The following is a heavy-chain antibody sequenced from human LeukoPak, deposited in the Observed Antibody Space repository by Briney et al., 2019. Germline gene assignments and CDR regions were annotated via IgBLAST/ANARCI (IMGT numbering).Heavy chain of an antibody. D-gene: IGHD4/OR15-4a*01. V-gene: IGHV3-15*01. J-gene: IGHJ4*02. CDR1: GFTFNNAW. CDR2: IKSKPDGGTP. CDR3: ATDRGARDF. Sequence: GGSLRLSCATSGFTFNNAWMSWVRQAPGKGLEWVGRIKSKPDGGTPDYAAPVKGRFTISRDDSKSTLYLQMSSLKTEDTAVYFCATDRGARDFWGQGTLVTVSS.